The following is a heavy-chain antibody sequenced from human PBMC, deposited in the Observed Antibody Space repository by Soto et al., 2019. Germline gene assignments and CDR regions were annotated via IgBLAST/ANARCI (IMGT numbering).Heavy chain of an antibody. CDR2: INHSGST. CDR3: ARDKSSRQLWLRSNYYYYGMDV. Sequence: SETLSLTCAVYGGSFSGYYWSWIRQPPGKGLEWIGEINHSGSTNYNPSLKSRVTISVDTSKNQFSLKLSSVTAADTAVYYCARDKSSRQLWLRSNYYYYGMDVWGQGTTVTVSS. J-gene: IGHJ6*02. V-gene: IGHV4-34*01. D-gene: IGHD5-18*01. CDR1: GGSFSGYY.